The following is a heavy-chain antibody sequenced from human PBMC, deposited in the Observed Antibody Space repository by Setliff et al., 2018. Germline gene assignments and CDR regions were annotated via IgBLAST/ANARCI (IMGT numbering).Heavy chain of an antibody. CDR2: INHSGST. V-gene: IGHV4-34*01. D-gene: IGHD1-26*01. Sequence: PSETLSLTCTVYVGPFSAYSWSWIRQPPGKGLEWIGEINHSGSTNYSPSLKSRVTISADTPKNQFSLKLRSVTAADTAVYYCARVRVGATDFAFDVWGQGTMVTVSS. CDR1: VGPFSAYS. J-gene: IGHJ3*01. CDR3: ARVRVGATDFAFDV.